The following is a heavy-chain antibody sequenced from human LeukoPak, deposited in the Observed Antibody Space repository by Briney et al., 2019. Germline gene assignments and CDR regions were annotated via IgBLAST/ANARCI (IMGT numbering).Heavy chain of an antibody. Sequence: PSETLSLTCTVSGGSISTSNYYWGWIRQPPGKGLEWIGSIYHSGSAYYNPSLESRVTISVDTSKNQFSLKLTSVTAADTAVYYCASVPEPYYFDYWGQGTLVTVS. V-gene: IGHV4-39*07. CDR3: ASVPEPYYFDY. CDR1: GGSISTSNYY. D-gene: IGHD1-14*01. CDR2: IYHSGSA. J-gene: IGHJ4*02.